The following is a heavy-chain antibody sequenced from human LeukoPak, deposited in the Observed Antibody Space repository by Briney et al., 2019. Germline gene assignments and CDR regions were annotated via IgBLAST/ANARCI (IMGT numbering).Heavy chain of an antibody. CDR2: FDPKDGET. Sequence: ASVKVSCKVSGYTLTELSMHWVRQAPGKGLEWMGGFDPKDGETIYAQKFQGRVTMTEDTSTDTAYMELSSLRSEDTAVYYCATLRRGLERLQYYYYYMDVWGKGTTVTVSS. CDR1: GYTLTELS. D-gene: IGHD1-1*01. J-gene: IGHJ6*03. CDR3: ATLRRGLERLQYYYYYMDV. V-gene: IGHV1-24*01.